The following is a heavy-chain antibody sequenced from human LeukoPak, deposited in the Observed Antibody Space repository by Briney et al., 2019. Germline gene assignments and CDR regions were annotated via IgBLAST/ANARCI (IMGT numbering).Heavy chain of an antibody. CDR1: GYTFTAYY. D-gene: IGHD3/OR15-3a*01. J-gene: IGHJ4*02. V-gene: IGHV1-2*02. CDR3: ARVADFRQSFDF. CDR2: INPNSGGT. Sequence: ASVTVSCKASGYTFTAYYLHWVRQAPGQGLEWTGWINPNSGGTNYAQTFQGRVTMTRDTSISTAYMDLSTLRSDDTAVYYCARVADFRQSFDFWGQGTLVTVS.